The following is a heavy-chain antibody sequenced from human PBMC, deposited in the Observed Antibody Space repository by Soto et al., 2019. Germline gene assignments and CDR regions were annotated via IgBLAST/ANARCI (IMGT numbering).Heavy chain of an antibody. V-gene: IGHV1-69*12. Sequence: QVQLVQSGAEVKKPGSSVNVSCKTSGGTFGNSAVTWVRQAPGQGLEWLGGIVPMFGTANYAQKFQGRVTMAAXXXTXXAYRELNSLTTDDTAVYYCARDGDPQSAFWSGPLGGGRFDPWGQGTLVTVSS. J-gene: IGHJ5*02. CDR1: GGTFGNSA. D-gene: IGHD3-3*01. CDR2: IVPMFGTA. CDR3: ARDGDPQSAFWSGPLGGGRFDP.